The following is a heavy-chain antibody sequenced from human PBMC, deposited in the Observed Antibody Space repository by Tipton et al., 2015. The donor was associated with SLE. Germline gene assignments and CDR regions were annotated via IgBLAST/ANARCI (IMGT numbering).Heavy chain of an antibody. CDR2: MYSSGDT. V-gene: IGHV3-66*03. Sequence: SLRLSCAASSLTVSSNYMTWIRQPPGMGLEWVSLMYSSGDTLYADSVKGRFTVSRDSSKNTLYLQMNILRPDDTAVYYCARGLLWSGEAHLDSWGQGTLVTVSS. CDR3: ARGLLWSGEAHLDS. D-gene: IGHD3-10*01. CDR1: SLTVSSNY. J-gene: IGHJ4*02.